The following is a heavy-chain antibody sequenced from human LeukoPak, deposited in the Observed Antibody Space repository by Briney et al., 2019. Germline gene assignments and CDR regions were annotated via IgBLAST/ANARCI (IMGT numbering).Heavy chain of an antibody. J-gene: IGHJ3*02. D-gene: IGHD3-22*01. Sequence: SETLSLTCTGSGGHISSYYWSWIRQPPGKGLEKNGYIYYSRSPHYKPSLKSRVTISVDTSKNQFSLKLSSVTAADTAVYYCARGFNYYDSSGYYYIDAFDIWGQGTMVTVSS. CDR2: IYYSRSP. CDR3: ARGFNYYDSSGYYYIDAFDI. CDR1: GGHISSYY. V-gene: IGHV4-59*01.